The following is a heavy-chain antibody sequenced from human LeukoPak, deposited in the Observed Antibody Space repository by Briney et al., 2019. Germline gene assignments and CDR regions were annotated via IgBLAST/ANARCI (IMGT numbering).Heavy chain of an antibody. CDR2: ISGSGGST. CDR1: GFTFSSYA. Sequence: QTGGSLRLSCAASGFTFSSYAMSWVRQAPGKGLEWVSAISGSGGSTYYADSVKGRFTISRDNSKNTLYLQMNSLRAEDTAVYYCAKDLLYYYGSGSSGYWGQGTLVTVSS. CDR3: AKDLLYYYGSGSSGY. D-gene: IGHD3-10*01. V-gene: IGHV3-23*01. J-gene: IGHJ4*02.